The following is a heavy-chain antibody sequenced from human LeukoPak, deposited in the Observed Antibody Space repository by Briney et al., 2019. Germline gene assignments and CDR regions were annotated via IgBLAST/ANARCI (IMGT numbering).Heavy chain of an antibody. D-gene: IGHD3-10*01. V-gene: IGHV4-59*01. CDR1: GGSISSYY. CDR2: IYYSGST. J-gene: IGHJ5*02. CDR3: ARVSPGDYYGSGSYLLDP. Sequence: SETLSLTCTVSGGSISSYYWSWIRQPPGKGLEWIGYIYYSGSTNYNPSLKSRVTISVDTSKNQFSLKLSSVTAADTAVYYCARVSPGDYYGSGSYLLDPWGQGTLVTVSS.